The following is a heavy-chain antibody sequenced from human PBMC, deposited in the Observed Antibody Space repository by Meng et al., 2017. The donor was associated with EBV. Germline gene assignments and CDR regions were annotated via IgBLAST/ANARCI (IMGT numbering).Heavy chain of an antibody. CDR1: GGNFSSYA. CDR2: IIPIFGTA. V-gene: IGHV1-69*06. D-gene: IGHD6-13*01. J-gene: IGHJ4*02. Sequence: LVQCGAGVKESGSAVNVSGKASGGNFSSYASSWVRQAPGQGLEWMGGIIPIFGTANYAQKFQGRVTITADKSTSTAYMELSSLRSEDTAVYYCARAEIAAAGRLDYWGQGTLVTVSS. CDR3: ARAEIAAAGRLDY.